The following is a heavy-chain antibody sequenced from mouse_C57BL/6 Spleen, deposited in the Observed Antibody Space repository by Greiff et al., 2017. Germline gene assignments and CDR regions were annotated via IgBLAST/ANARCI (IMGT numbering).Heavy chain of an antibody. J-gene: IGHJ1*03. CDR2: INPNNGGT. CDR1: GYTFTDYY. V-gene: IGHV1-26*01. D-gene: IGHD1-1*01. Sequence: EVQLQQSGPELVKPGASVKISCKASGYTFTDYYMNWVKQSHGKSLEWIGDINPNNGGTSYNQKFKGKATLTVDKSSSTAYMELRSLTSEDSAVYYCARVTTVVHWYFDVWGTGTTVTVSS. CDR3: ARVTTVVHWYFDV.